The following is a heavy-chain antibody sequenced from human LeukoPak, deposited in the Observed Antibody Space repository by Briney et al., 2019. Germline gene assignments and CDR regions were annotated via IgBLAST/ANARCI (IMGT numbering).Heavy chain of an antibody. J-gene: IGHJ4*02. V-gene: IGHV4-39*07. CDR1: GGSISSSSYY. D-gene: IGHD6-19*01. CDR3: ARGGWFVAFDY. Sequence: SETLSLTCTVSGGSISSSSYYWGWIRQPPGKGLEWIGSIYYSGSTYYNPSLKSRVTISVDTSKNQFSLKLSSVTAADTAVYYCARGGWFVAFDYWGQGTLVTVSS. CDR2: IYYSGST.